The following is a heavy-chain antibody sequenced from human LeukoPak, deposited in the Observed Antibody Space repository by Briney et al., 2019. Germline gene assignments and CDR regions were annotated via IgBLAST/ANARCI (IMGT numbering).Heavy chain of an antibody. D-gene: IGHD2/OR15-2a*01. J-gene: IGHJ2*01. Sequence: SETLSLTCAVYGGSFSGYYWSWIRQPPGKGLEWIGEINHSGSTNYNPSLKSRVTISVDTSKNQFSLKPSSVTAADTAVYYCARGLNRGWYFDLWGRGTLVTVSS. V-gene: IGHV4-34*01. CDR2: INHSGST. CDR3: ARGLNRGWYFDL. CDR1: GGSFSGYY.